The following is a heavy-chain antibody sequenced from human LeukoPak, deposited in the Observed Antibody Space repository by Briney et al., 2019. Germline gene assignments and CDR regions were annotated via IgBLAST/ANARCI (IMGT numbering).Heavy chain of an antibody. CDR3: AREGDTAMTAGYYYYMDV. CDR2: ISYAGSSK. J-gene: IGHJ6*03. CDR1: GFTFSSYA. Sequence: PVGSLRLSCAASGFTFSSYAMHWVRQAPGKGLEWVAVISYAGSSKYYADSVKGRFTISRDNSKNTQYLQMNSLRAEDTAVYYCAREGDTAMTAGYYYYMDVWGKGTTVTVSS. D-gene: IGHD5-18*01. V-gene: IGHV3-30*04.